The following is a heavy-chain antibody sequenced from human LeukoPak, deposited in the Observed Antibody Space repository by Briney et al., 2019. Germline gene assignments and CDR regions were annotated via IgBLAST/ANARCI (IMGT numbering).Heavy chain of an antibody. D-gene: IGHD2-21*01. CDR3: ARDHRHRSFDY. J-gene: IGHJ4*02. V-gene: IGHV4-59*01. CDR2: IYYSGST. Sequence: SETLSLTCTVSGGSISSYYWSWIRQPPGKGLEWIGYIYYSGSTNYNPSLKSRVTISVDTSKNQFSLKLSSVTAADTAVYYCARDHRHRSFDYWGQGTLVTVSS. CDR1: GGSISSYY.